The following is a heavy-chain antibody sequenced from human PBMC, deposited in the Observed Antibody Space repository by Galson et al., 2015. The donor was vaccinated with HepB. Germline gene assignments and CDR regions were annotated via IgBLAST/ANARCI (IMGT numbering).Heavy chain of an antibody. J-gene: IGHJ6*02. D-gene: IGHD3-9*01. CDR3: AREAVLRYFDWVSNYYYYGMDV. V-gene: IGHV3-11*05. CDR1: GFTFSDYY. Sequence: SLRLSCAASGFTFSDYYMSWIRQAPGKGLEWVPYISSSSSYTNYADSVKGRFTISRDNAKNSLYLQMNSLRAEDAAVYYCAREAVLRYFDWVSNYYYYGMDVWGQGTTVTVSS. CDR2: ISSSSSYT.